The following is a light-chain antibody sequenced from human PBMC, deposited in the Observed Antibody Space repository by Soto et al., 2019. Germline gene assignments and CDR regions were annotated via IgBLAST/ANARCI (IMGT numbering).Light chain of an antibody. Sequence: QSALTQPPSASGTPGQRVTISCSGSSSNIGSNTVNWYQQLPGTAPKLLIYSNNQRPSGVPGRFSGSKSGTSASLAISGLQSEDEADYYCAAWDDSLNGPYVFGTGTKITVL. V-gene: IGLV1-44*01. CDR3: AAWDDSLNGPYV. J-gene: IGLJ1*01. CDR2: SNN. CDR1: SSNIGSNT.